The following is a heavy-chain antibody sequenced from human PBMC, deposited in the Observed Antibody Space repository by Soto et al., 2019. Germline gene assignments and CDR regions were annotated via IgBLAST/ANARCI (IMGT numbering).Heavy chain of an antibody. Sequence: GGSLRLSCAASGFTFSSYSMNWVRQAPGKGLEWVSSISSSSSYIYYADSVKGRFTISRDNAKNSLYLQMNSLRAEDTAVYYCARALNLQYCSGGSCYLDYWGQGTLVTVSS. CDR1: GFTFSSYS. V-gene: IGHV3-21*01. J-gene: IGHJ4*02. D-gene: IGHD2-15*01. CDR2: ISSSSSYI. CDR3: ARALNLQYCSGGSCYLDY.